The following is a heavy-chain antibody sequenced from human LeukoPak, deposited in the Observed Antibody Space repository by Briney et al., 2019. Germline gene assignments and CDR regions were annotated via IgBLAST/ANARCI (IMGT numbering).Heavy chain of an antibody. V-gene: IGHV3-21*01. D-gene: IGHD4-17*01. CDR1: GFTFSTYS. CDR3: AREETTVTCLDY. Sequence: PGGSLRLSCAASGFTFSTYSMNWVRQAPGKGLEWVSSISRSSSYIYYADSVKGRFTISRDNTKNSLYLQINSLRAEDTAVYYCAREETTVTCLDYWGQGTLVTVSS. J-gene: IGHJ4*02. CDR2: ISRSSSYI.